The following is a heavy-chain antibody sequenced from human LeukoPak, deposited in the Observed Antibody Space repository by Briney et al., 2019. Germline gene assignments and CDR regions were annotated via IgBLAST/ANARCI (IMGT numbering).Heavy chain of an antibody. CDR1: GFTVSNTY. CDR2: IFSGGAT. J-gene: IGHJ4*02. CDR3: AKDPVAGAKGGGADFDY. Sequence: GGSLRLSCAASGFTVSNTYMSWVRQAPGKGLEWVAVIFSGGATYYADSVKGRFTISRDSSKNTLYLQMNSLRGEDTAVYYCAKDPVAGAKGGGADFDYWGQGTLVTVSS. D-gene: IGHD6-19*01. V-gene: IGHV3-66*02.